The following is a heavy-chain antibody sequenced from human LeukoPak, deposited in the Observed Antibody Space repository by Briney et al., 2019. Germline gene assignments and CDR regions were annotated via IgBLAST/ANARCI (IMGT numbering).Heavy chain of an antibody. D-gene: IGHD2-15*01. V-gene: IGHV4-39*01. CDR3: ARHLSGGGWDFDY. Sequence: SETLSLTCTVSGGSISSSSYYWGWIRQPPGKGLEWIGSIYYSGSTYYTPSLKSRVTISVDTSKNQFSLKLSSVTAADTAVYYCARHLSGGGWDFDYWGQGTLVTVSS. CDR1: GGSISSSSYY. J-gene: IGHJ4*02. CDR2: IYYSGST.